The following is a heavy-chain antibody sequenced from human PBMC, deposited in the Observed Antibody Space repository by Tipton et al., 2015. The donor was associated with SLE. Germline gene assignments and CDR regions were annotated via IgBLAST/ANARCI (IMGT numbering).Heavy chain of an antibody. J-gene: IGHJ4*02. CDR3: ARQDLGRAATLTFDI. CDR1: VGPIRNSPYY. CDR2: VFDTGYT. Sequence: TLPLTCHVAVGPIRNSPYYWAWIRQTRGKRLEWMGSVFDTGYTAYNPSLEGRVSLSVDTSNNEFSLKLSSVTAADTAVYFCARQDLGRAATLTFDIWGLGTLVTVSS. D-gene: IGHD6-25*01. V-gene: IGHV4-39*01.